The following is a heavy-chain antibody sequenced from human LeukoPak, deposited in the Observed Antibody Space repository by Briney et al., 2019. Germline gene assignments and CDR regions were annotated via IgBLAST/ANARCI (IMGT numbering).Heavy chain of an antibody. J-gene: IGHJ4*02. V-gene: IGHV1-46*01. CDR3: ARDLLEWLFDY. Sequence: WMGIINPSGGSTSYAQKFQGRVTMTRDTSTSTVYMELSSLRSEDTAVYYCARDLLEWLFDYWGQGTLVTVSS. D-gene: IGHD3-3*01. CDR2: INPSGGST.